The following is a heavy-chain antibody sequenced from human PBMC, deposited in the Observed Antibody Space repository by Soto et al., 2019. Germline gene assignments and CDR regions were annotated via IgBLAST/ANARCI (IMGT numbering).Heavy chain of an antibody. J-gene: IGHJ4*02. CDR2: INTGNCNT. CDR1: GYTFTTYA. V-gene: IGHV1-3*04. CDR3: ARDLTTVTHPFDY. D-gene: IGHD4-17*01. Sequence: QVQLVQSGAEVKKPGASVKVSCKASGYTFTTYAIHWVRQAPGQRLEWMGWINTGNCNTKYSQKFQGRFTISRDTYGTTAYRELRRLRSEDTAVYYCARDLTTVTHPFDYWGQGTLVTVSS.